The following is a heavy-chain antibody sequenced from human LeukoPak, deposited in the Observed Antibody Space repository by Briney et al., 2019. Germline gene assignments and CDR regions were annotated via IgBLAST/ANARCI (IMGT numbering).Heavy chain of an antibody. D-gene: IGHD3-22*01. V-gene: IGHV5-51*01. CDR3: ARRSYYYDSQEAFDI. J-gene: IGHJ3*02. CDR2: IYPGDSNT. CDR1: GYSFTTYW. Sequence: GESLKISCKGSGYSFTTYWIAWVRQMPGKGLEWMGIIYPGDSNTKYSPSFQGQVTISADKSISTAYLQWSSLQASDTAMFYCARRSYYYDSQEAFDIWGQGTMVTVSS.